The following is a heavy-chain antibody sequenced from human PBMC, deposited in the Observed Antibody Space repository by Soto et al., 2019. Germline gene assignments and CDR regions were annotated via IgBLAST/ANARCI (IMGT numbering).Heavy chain of an antibody. CDR2: INPNSGGT. J-gene: IGHJ4*02. D-gene: IGHD6-19*01. Sequence: GASVKVSCKASGYTFTGYYMHWVRQAPGQGLEWMGWINPNSGGTNYAQKFQGWVTMTRDTSISTAYMELSRLRSDDTAVYYCARDSIAVAGTSPFDYWGQGTLVTVSS. CDR1: GYTFTGYY. V-gene: IGHV1-2*04. CDR3: ARDSIAVAGTSPFDY.